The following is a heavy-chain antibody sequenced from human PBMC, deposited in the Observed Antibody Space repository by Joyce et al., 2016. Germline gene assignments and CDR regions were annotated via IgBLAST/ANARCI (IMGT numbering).Heavy chain of an antibody. Sequence: QLLESGGGLVKPGGSLRLSCAPSGFTFSNYHINWVRQAPGKGLEWVSSITTVATKMWIADSVKGRITISRDNAKNSVYLQMNSLRADDTAVYYCSRSLPTTTGDHWGQGTLVTVSS. J-gene: IGHJ4*02. D-gene: IGHD1-1*01. CDR1: GFTFSNYH. CDR2: ITTVATKM. CDR3: SRSLPTTTGDH. V-gene: IGHV3-21*02.